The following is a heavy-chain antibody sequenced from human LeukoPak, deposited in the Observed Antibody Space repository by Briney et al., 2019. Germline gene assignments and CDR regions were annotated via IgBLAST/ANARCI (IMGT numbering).Heavy chain of an antibody. J-gene: IGHJ3*02. Sequence: ASVKVSCKVSGYTFTDYYMHWVQQAPGKGLEWMGLVDPEDGETIYAEKFQGRVTITTDESTSTAYMELSSLRSEDTAVYYCAEATPSGYCSGGSCYAFDIWGQGTMVTVSS. CDR2: VDPEDGET. CDR3: AEATPSGYCSGGSCYAFDI. V-gene: IGHV1-69-2*01. D-gene: IGHD2-15*01. CDR1: GYTFTDYY.